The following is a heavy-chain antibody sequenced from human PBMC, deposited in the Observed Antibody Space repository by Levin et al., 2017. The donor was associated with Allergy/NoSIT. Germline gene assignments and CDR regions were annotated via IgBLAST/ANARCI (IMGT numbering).Heavy chain of an antibody. Sequence: SGGSLRLSCAASGFTFSDYWMSWVRQAPGQGLEWVANIKEDGTDKNYVDSVKGRFTISRDNAKTSLYLQMNSLRVEDTALYYCVRGPHQSMPSYWGQGTLVTVSP. D-gene: IGHD2-2*01. CDR3: VRGPHQSMPSY. CDR1: GFTFSDYW. J-gene: IGHJ4*02. CDR2: IKEDGTDK. V-gene: IGHV3-7*01.